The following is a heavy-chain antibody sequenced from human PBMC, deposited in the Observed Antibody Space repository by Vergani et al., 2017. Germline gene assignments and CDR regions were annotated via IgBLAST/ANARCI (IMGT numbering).Heavy chain of an antibody. Sequence: EVALVQSGPEMRKPGESLKISCKGSEYSFGNYWIGWVRQMPGKGLEWMGIIYPADSDTRYSPSFQGQVTISAAKSISTAFLQWDSLKASDTALYYCARHTTYTDSWGQGTLVTVSS. CDR1: EYSFGNYW. CDR2: IYPADSDT. CDR3: ARHTTYTDS. V-gene: IGHV5-51*01. J-gene: IGHJ4*02. D-gene: IGHD1-1*01.